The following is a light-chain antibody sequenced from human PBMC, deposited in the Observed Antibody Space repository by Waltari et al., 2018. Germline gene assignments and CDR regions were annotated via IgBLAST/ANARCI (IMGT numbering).Light chain of an antibody. CDR1: QSVHYY. J-gene: IGKJ1*01. CDR2: GAS. Sequence: EVVLTQSPATLSVSPGERATLSCRASQSVHYYLAWYQQKDGQAPRLLIYGASTRATGIPARFSGSGSGTEFTLSISSLQSEDFAIYYCQQYDEWPRTFGHGTRVEI. CDR3: QQYDEWPRT. V-gene: IGKV3-15*01.